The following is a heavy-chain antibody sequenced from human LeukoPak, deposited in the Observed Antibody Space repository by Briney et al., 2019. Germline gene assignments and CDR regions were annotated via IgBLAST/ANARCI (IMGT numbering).Heavy chain of an antibody. J-gene: IGHJ4*02. Sequence: ASVKVSCKASGYTCTGYYMHWVRQAPGQGLEWMGYINPDSGGTSYAQKFQGRVTMTRDASISTAYLELSRLTSDDTALYFCATVEYCGGHCYYYFDNWGQGTLLTVSS. V-gene: IGHV1-2*02. D-gene: IGHD2-21*01. CDR3: ATVEYCGGHCYYYFDN. CDR1: GYTCTGYY. CDR2: INPDSGGT.